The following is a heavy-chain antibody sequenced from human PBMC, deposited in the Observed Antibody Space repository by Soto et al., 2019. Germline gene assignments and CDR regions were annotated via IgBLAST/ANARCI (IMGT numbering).Heavy chain of an antibody. CDR1: GFSLSTSGVA. D-gene: IGHD4-4*01. CDR2: IYWDDDK. V-gene: IGHV2-5*02. J-gene: IGHJ2*01. CDR3: AHRRGLLSTGQGWYFDL. Sequence: KESGPTLLKPTQTLTLTCPVSGFSLSTSGVAVGWIRQPPGKALEWLALIYWDDDKRYSPSLKSRLTITKDTSKNQVVLTMTNLDPVDTATYYCAHRRGLLSTGQGWYFDLWGRGTLVTVSS.